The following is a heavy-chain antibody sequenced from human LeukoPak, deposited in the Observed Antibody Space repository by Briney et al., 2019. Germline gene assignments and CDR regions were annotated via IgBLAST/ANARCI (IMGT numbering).Heavy chain of an antibody. J-gene: IGHJ4*02. V-gene: IGHV3-7*01. CDR2: IKQDGSEK. CDR1: GFTFSSYW. D-gene: IGHD2-2*01. CDR3: AREVVVVPAAVDY. Sequence: GGSLRLSCAASGFTFSSYWMSWVRQAPGKGLEWVANIKQDGSEKYYVDSVKGRFTISRDNAKNSLYLQMNSLRAEDTAVYHCAREVVVVPAAVDYWGQGTLVTVSS.